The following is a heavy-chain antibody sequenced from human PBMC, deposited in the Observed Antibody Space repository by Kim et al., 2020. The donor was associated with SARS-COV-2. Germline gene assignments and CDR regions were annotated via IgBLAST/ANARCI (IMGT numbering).Heavy chain of an antibody. J-gene: IGHJ4*02. CDR2: VSETGENT. V-gene: IGHV3-23*01. Sequence: GGSLRLSCAASGFTFTDHAMTWARQAPGKGLEWVSAVSETGENTYYADSVKGRFTISRDNSKNTVDLQMNSLTADDAAIYYCATNVAASEPFDYWGQGTLVTISS. CDR1: GFTFTDHA. CDR3: ATNVAASEPFDY. D-gene: IGHD2-15*01.